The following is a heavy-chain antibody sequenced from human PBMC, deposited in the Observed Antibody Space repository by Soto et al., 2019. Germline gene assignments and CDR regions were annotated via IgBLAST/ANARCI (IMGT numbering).Heavy chain of an antibody. Sequence: GGSLRLSCAASGFTFSSYAMSWVRQAPGKGLEWVSAISGSGGSTYYADSVKGRFTISRDDSKNTLYLQMNSLRAEDTAVYYCAKSSSDIVATIPYIPFDYWGQGTLVTV. J-gene: IGHJ4*02. CDR3: AKSSSDIVATIPYIPFDY. V-gene: IGHV3-23*01. D-gene: IGHD5-12*01. CDR2: ISGSGGST. CDR1: GFTFSSYA.